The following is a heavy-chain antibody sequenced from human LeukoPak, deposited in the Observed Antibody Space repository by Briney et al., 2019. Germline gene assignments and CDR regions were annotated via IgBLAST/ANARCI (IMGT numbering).Heavy chain of an antibody. CDR3: ARVGRITIFGVVRTWFDY. V-gene: IGHV3-21*01. D-gene: IGHD3-3*01. CDR1: GFTFSSYS. CDR2: ISSSSSYI. Sequence: GGSLRLSCAASGFTFSSYSMNWVRQAPGKGLEWVSSISSSSSYIYYADSVKGRFTISRDNAKNSLYLQMNSLRAEDTAVYYCARVGRITIFGVVRTWFDYWGQGTLVTVSS. J-gene: IGHJ4*02.